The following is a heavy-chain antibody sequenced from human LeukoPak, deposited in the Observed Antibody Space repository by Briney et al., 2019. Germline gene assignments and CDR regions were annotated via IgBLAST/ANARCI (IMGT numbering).Heavy chain of an antibody. J-gene: IGHJ4*02. Sequence: SETLSLTCTVSGGSISSSSYYWGWIRQPPGKGLEWIGSIYYSGSTYYNPSLKSRVTISVDTSKNQFSLKLSSVAAADTAVYYCARHVMTVYYDFWSGYRYYFDYWGQGTLVTVSS. V-gene: IGHV4-39*01. CDR1: GGSISSSSYY. D-gene: IGHD3-3*01. CDR2: IYYSGST. CDR3: ARHVMTVYYDFWSGYRYYFDY.